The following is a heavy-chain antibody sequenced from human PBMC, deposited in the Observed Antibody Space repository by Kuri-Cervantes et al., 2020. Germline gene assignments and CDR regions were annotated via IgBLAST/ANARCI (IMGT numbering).Heavy chain of an antibody. V-gene: IGHV3-23*01. CDR1: GFTFNNYG. J-gene: IGHJ4*02. D-gene: IGHD5-12*01. Sequence: SCAASGFTFNNYGMHWVRQAPGKGLEWVSGITASGGRTFYADSVKGRFTISRDNSKNTLYLQLNSLRAEDTAAYYCARARGLRLFDYWGQGTLVTVSS. CDR3: ARARGLRLFDY. CDR2: ITASGGRT.